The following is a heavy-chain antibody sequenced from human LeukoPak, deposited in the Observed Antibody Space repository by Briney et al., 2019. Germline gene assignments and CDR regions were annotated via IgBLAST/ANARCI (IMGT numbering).Heavy chain of an antibody. CDR1: GFTFSRYW. V-gene: IGHV3-33*08. J-gene: IGHJ4*02. Sequence: PGGSLRLSCAASGFTFSRYWMHWVRQAPGKGLEWVTSIWFDGSNIHYADSVKGRVIISRDNSKSALYLQMNSLRAEDTAIYYCARDSLPMAVTGPFDHWGQGALVTVSS. CDR3: ARDSLPMAVTGPFDH. CDR2: IWFDGSNI. D-gene: IGHD6-19*01.